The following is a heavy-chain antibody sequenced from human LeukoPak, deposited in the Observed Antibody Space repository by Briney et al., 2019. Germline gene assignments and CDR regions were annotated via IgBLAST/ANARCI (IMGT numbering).Heavy chain of an antibody. D-gene: IGHD6-19*01. CDR3: ASSVAVAGEFGY. V-gene: IGHV3-23*01. CDR2: ISDSGSST. J-gene: IGHJ4*02. CDR1: GFTVSNYA. Sequence: GGSLRLSCAASGFTVSNYAMTWVRQAPGKGLEWVSVISDSGSSTSYADSVKGRFTISRDKSRNTLYLQMNSLRAEDTAVYYCASSVAVAGEFGYWGQGTLVTVSS.